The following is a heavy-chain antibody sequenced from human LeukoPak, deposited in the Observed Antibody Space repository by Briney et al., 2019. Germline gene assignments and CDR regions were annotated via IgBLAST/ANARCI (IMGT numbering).Heavy chain of an antibody. CDR2: IGTPSDT. Sequence: GGSLRLLCAASGFTFSSFDMHWVRQPTGQGLEWVLTIGTPSDTYYPGSVEGRFTLSRDNAKNSLHLQMNSLTAGDTAVYYCARGPPRGKYYYMNDWGKGTTVTVSS. J-gene: IGHJ6*03. D-gene: IGHD1-1*01. V-gene: IGHV3-13*01. CDR3: ARGPPRGKYYYMND. CDR1: GFTFSSFD.